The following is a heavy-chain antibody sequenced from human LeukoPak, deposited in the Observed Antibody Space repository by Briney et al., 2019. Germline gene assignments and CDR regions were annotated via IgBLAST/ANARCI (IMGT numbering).Heavy chain of an antibody. Sequence: PSETLSLTCAVYGGSFSGYYWSWIRQPPGKGLEWIGYIYYSGTTNYNPSLKSRLTISVDTSKNQFSLKLSSVTAADTAVYYCARRGYCSGGTCLTFDLWGQGTLVTVSS. V-gene: IGHV4-59*08. CDR1: GGSFSGYY. J-gene: IGHJ4*02. CDR2: IYYSGTT. CDR3: ARRGYCSGGTCLTFDL. D-gene: IGHD2-15*01.